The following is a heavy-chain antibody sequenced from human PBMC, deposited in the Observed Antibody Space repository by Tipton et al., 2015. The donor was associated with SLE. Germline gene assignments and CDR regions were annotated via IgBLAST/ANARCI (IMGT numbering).Heavy chain of an antibody. V-gene: IGHV3-9*01. Sequence: SLRLSCAASGFTFDDYAMHWVRQAPGKGLEWVSGLSWISGSIGYADSVKGRFTISRDNAKNSLYLQMNSLRAEDTAVYYCAKDYYGSGSYSYFDYWGQGTLVTVSS. CDR3: AKDYYGSGSYSYFDY. D-gene: IGHD3-10*01. J-gene: IGHJ4*02. CDR2: LSWISGSI. CDR1: GFTFDDYA.